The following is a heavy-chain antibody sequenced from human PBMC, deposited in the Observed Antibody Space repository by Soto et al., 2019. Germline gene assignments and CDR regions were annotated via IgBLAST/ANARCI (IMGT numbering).Heavy chain of an antibody. V-gene: IGHV1-69*13. D-gene: IGHD2-2*01. CDR1: GGTFSGYA. J-gene: IGHJ6*02. CDR3: ARVLLGYCSSTSCQGGMDV. CDR2: IIPIFGTA. Sequence: SVKVSCKASGGTFSGYAISWVRQAPGQGLEWMGGIIPIFGTANYAQKFQGRVTITADESTSTAYMELSSLRSEDTAVYYCARVLLGYCSSTSCQGGMDVWGQGTTVTVSS.